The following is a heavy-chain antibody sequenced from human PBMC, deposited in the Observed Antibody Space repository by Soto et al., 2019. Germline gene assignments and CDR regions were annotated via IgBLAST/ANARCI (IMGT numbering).Heavy chain of an antibody. V-gene: IGHV1-46*03. Sequence: ASVKVSCKASGYTFTSYYMHWVRQAPGQGLEWMGIINPSGGSTSYAQKFQGRVTMTRDTSTSTVYMELSSLRSEDTAVYYCARDPGDLPVVPYYGDYVAFDYWGQGTLVTVSS. CDR2: INPSGGST. D-gene: IGHD4-17*01. CDR3: ARDPGDLPVVPYYGDYVAFDY. CDR1: GYTFTSYY. J-gene: IGHJ4*02.